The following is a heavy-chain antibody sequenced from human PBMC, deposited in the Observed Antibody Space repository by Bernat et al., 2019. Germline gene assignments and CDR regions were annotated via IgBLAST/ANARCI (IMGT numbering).Heavy chain of an antibody. CDR3: ARSPIAVAGTIYYYYMDV. V-gene: IGHV3-33*01. CDR1: GFTFSSYG. Sequence: QVQLVESGGGVVQPGRSLRLSCAASGFTFSSYGMHWVRQAPGKGLEWVAVIWYDGSNKYYADSVKGRFTISRDNSENTLYLQMNSLRAEDTAVYYCARSPIAVAGTIYYYYMDVWGKGTTVTVSS. J-gene: IGHJ6*03. D-gene: IGHD6-19*01. CDR2: IWYDGSNK.